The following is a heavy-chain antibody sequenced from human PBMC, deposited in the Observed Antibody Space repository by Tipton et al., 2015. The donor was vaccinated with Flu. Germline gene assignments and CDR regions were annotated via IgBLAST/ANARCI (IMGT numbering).Heavy chain of an antibody. D-gene: IGHD4-11*01. CDR2: ISRGGSA. V-gene: IGHV4-38-2*01. J-gene: IGHJ5*02. CDR1: GDSIRSDYY. Sequence: TLSLTCLVSGDSIRSDYYWGWIRQPPGKGLEWIGHISRGGSAYYNSSLQSRVTISVDSSRNRFSLKVKSVTAADTAIYYCARRDYSNYVSEPKNWFDLWGQGTLVTVSS. CDR3: ARRDYSNYVSEPKNWFDL.